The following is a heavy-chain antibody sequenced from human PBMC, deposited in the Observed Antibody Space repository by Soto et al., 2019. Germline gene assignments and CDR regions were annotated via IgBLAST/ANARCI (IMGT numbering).Heavy chain of an antibody. V-gene: IGHV1-69*05. CDR3: ARDLAPAGTLGKFQQ. Sequence: VQLVQSGAEVRKPGSSVKVSCKASGGTFSSYAFSWVRHAPGQGLEWMGDIIPILGTTNNAQKFRGRVTMTTDESTSTAYMELSSLTSEDTAVYYCARDLAPAGTLGKFQQLGQCTVVTVPS. CDR2: IIPILGTT. CDR1: GGTFSSYA. D-gene: IGHD6-13*01. J-gene: IGHJ1*01.